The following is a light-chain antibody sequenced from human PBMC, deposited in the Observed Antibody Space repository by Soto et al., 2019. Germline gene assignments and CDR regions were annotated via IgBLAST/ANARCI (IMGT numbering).Light chain of an antibody. CDR3: SSYAGSNNFVV. Sequence: QSVLTQPPSASGSPGQSVTISCTGTSSDVGGYKYVSWYQQHPGKAPKLMIYEVTKRPSGVPDRFSGSKSGNTASLTVSGLQAEAEADYYCSSYAGSNNFVVFGGGTKVTVL. J-gene: IGLJ2*01. CDR2: EVT. V-gene: IGLV2-8*01. CDR1: SSDVGGYKY.